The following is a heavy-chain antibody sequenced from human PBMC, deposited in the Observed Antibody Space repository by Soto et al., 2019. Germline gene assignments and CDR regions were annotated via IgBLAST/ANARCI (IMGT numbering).Heavy chain of an antibody. CDR1: GFTFISYW. V-gene: IGHV3-74*01. CDR2: VNSDGSST. CDR3: ASSLLTPFDY. D-gene: IGHD7-27*01. J-gene: IGHJ4*02. Sequence: GGSLRLSCAASGFTFISYWMHWVRQAPGKGLVWVSRVNSDGSSTFYADSVKGRFTISRDNAKNTLYLQMNSLRAEDTAVYYCASSLLTPFDYWGQGTLVTVSS.